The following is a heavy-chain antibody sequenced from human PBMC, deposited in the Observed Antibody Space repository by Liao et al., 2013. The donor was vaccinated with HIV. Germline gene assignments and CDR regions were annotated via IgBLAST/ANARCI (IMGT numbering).Heavy chain of an antibody. J-gene: IGHJ4*02. CDR1: GGSISSGSYY. CDR3: ASEYYYDSSGRLDY. Sequence: QVQLQESGPGLVKPSQTLSLTCTVSGGSISSGSYYWSWIRQPAGKGLEWIGRIYTSGSTNYNPSLKSRVTISVDTSKNQFSLKLSSVTAADTAVYYCASEYYYDSSGRLDYWGQGTLVTVSS. D-gene: IGHD3-22*01. CDR2: IYTSGST. V-gene: IGHV4-61*02.